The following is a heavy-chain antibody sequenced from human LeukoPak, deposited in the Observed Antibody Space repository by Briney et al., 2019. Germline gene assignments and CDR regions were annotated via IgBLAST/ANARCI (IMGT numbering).Heavy chain of an antibody. V-gene: IGHV4-39*01. J-gene: IGHJ6*03. CDR2: IYYSGST. CDR1: GGSISSSSYY. Sequence: SETLSLTCTVSGGSISSSSYYWGWIRQPPGKGLEWIGSIYYSGSTYYNPSLKSRVTISVDTSKNQFSLKLSSVTAADTAVYYCARHAGRMVRESWYYYYMDVWGKGTTVTISS. CDR3: ARHAGRMVRESWYYYYMDV. D-gene: IGHD3-10*01.